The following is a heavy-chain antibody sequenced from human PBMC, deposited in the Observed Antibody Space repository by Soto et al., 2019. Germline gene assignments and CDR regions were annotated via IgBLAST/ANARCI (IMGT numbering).Heavy chain of an antibody. Sequence: PGGSLRLSCAASGFTFSSYAMSWVRHAPGKGLEWVSSISHSGYNTYYADSVKGRFTISRDNSKTTLYLQMNSLRAEDTAVYYCAKGDNDVMVYVKVYWCQGTRFTVAS. CDR3: AKGDNDVMVYVKVY. CDR1: GFTFSSYA. J-gene: IGHJ4*02. D-gene: IGHD2-8*01. CDR2: ISHSGYNT. V-gene: IGHV3-23*01.